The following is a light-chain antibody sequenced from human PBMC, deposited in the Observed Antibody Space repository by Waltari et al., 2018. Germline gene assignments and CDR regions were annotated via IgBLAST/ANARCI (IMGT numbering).Light chain of an antibody. CDR1: RSDIGSYSL. J-gene: IGLJ2*01. Sequence: QSALTQPASVSGFPGQSIPTPCSGSRSDIGSYSLASCYQQHPGKAPKPLIYEDTQRPSGVSERLTDSKSGKTAYLTIRGLQADDEAHYHCCSCAGGSTVEVFGGGTKVTVL. CDR3: CSCAGGSTVEV. V-gene: IGLV2-23*02. CDR2: EDT.